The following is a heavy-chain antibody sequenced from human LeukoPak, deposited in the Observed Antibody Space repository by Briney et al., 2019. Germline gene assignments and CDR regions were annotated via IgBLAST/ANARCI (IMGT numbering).Heavy chain of an antibody. CDR2: IYYSGST. V-gene: IGHV4-59*01. Sequence: SETLSLTCTVSGGSISSYYWSWIRQPPGKGLEWIGYIYYSGSTNYNPSLKSRVTISADTSKNQFSLKVSSVTAADTAVYYCANVPIAVAGTSEGYWGQGILVTVSS. CDR3: ANVPIAVAGTSEGY. CDR1: GGSISSYY. D-gene: IGHD6-19*01. J-gene: IGHJ4*02.